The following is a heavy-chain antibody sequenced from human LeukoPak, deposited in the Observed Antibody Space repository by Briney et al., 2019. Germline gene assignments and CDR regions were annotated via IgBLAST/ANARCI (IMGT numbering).Heavy chain of an antibody. V-gene: IGHV4-4*02. CDR3: ARSRPDCSSGSCYWDFDY. CDR1: GGSISSSNW. Sequence: PWGTLSPTCAVSGGSISSSNWWGRVRQPPGKGLEWVGEIYHSGTTNYNPSMKSRATTSEDKSKNQLSLKLSSVTAADTAVYYCARSRPDCSSGSCYWDFDYWGQGTLVSVSS. CDR2: IYHSGTT. J-gene: IGHJ4*02. D-gene: IGHD2-15*01.